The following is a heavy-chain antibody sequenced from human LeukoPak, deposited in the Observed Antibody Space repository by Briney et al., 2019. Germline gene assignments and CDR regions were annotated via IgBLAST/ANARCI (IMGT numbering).Heavy chain of an antibody. Sequence: PGRSLRLSCAASGFTFSSYGMHWIRQPPGKGLEWIGEINHSGSTNYNPSLKSRVTISVDTSKNQFSLKLSSVTAADTAVYYCARGRRYHGSGAGRWFDPWGQGTLVTVSS. CDR1: GFTFSSYG. J-gene: IGHJ5*02. CDR3: ARGRRYHGSGAGRWFDP. V-gene: IGHV4-34*01. CDR2: INHSGST. D-gene: IGHD3-10*01.